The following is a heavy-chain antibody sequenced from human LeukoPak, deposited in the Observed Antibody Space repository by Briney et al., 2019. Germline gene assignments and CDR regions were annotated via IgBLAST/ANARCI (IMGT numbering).Heavy chain of an antibody. Sequence: GGSLRLSCAASGFTFSSYAMSWVRQAPGKGLEWVSAISGSGGSTYYADSVKGRFTISRDNSKNTLYLQMNSLRAEDTAVYYCAKDPSSTVVVVAATGVHFDYWGQGTLVTVSS. CDR1: GFTFSSYA. D-gene: IGHD2-15*01. CDR3: AKDPSSTVVVVAATGVHFDY. J-gene: IGHJ4*02. V-gene: IGHV3-23*01. CDR2: ISGSGGST.